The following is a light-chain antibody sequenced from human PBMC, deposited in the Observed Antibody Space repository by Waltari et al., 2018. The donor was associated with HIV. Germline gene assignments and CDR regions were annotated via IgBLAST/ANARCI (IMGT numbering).Light chain of an antibody. CDR1: SSDVGSYNL. Sequence: HSALTQPASVSGSPGQSVTISCTGTSSDVGSYNLVSWYQPYPGKAPKLMIYEGSKRPSGVSNRFSGSKSGNSASLTISGLQAEDEADYYCCSYAGSSNFVVFGGGTKLTVL. J-gene: IGLJ2*01. CDR3: CSYAGSSNFVV. CDR2: EGS. V-gene: IGLV2-23*01.